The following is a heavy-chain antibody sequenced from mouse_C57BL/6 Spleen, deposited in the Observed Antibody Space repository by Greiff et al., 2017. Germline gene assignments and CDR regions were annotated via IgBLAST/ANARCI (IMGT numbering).Heavy chain of an antibody. Sequence: EVQRVESGAELVRPGSSVKMSCKTSGYTFTSYGINWVKQRPGQGLEWIGYIYIGNGYTEYNEKFKGKATLTSDTSSSTAYMQLSSLTSEDSAIYFCARDMAYYSNSDWYFDVWGTGTTVTVSS. V-gene: IGHV1-58*01. CDR1: GYTFTSYG. J-gene: IGHJ1*03. CDR2: IYIGNGYT. CDR3: ARDMAYYSNSDWYFDV. D-gene: IGHD2-5*01.